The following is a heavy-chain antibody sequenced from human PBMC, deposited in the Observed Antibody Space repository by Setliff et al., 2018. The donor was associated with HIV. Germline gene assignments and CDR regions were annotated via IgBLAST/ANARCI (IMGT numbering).Heavy chain of an antibody. J-gene: IGHJ5*02. CDR1: GYTFTSYY. D-gene: IGHD2-2*02. V-gene: IGHV1-46*01. Sequence: GASVKVSCKASGYTFTSYYLHWVRQAPGQGLEWMGIINPSGGSTRYAQKFQGRVTMTRDTPTSTVYMELTNLRSDDTAVYYCARATPYIVQLPGAIGGEGNWFDPWGLGTLVTVSS. CDR2: INPSGGST. CDR3: ARATPYIVQLPGAIGGEGNWFDP.